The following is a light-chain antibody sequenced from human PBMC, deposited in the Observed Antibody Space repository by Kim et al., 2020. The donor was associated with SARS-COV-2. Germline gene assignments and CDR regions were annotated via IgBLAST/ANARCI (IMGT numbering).Light chain of an antibody. Sequence: DIQMTQSPSTLSASVGDRVTITCRASQTISSALAWYQQKPGSAPKLLIHEAVTLISGVPSRFSGSGSGTEFTLTISSLQPDDFATYYCQQYNSFSPAFGRGTKVDIK. CDR3: QQYNSFSPA. V-gene: IGKV1-5*01. J-gene: IGKJ1*01. CDR2: EAV. CDR1: QTISSA.